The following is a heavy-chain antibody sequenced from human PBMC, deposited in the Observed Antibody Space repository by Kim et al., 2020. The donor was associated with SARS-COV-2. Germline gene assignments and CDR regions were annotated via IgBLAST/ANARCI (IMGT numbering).Heavy chain of an antibody. V-gene: IGHV4-34*01. D-gene: IGHD3-10*01. Sequence: SETLSLTCAVYGGSFSGYYWSWIRQPPGKGLEWIGEINHSGSTNYNPSLKSRVTISVDTSKNQFSLKLSSVTAADTAVYYCARGSGFGDTSPYYFDYWGQGTLVTVSS. CDR1: GGSFSGYY. CDR3: ARGSGFGDTSPYYFDY. J-gene: IGHJ4*02. CDR2: INHSGST.